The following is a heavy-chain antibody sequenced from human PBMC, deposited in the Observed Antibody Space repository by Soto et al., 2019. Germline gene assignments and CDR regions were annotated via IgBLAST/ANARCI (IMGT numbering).Heavy chain of an antibody. CDR2: IYHSGST. Sequence: SETMSLTCAVSGGYISSSNLWSWVRPTPGKGLEWIGEIYHSGSTNYNPSLKSRVTISVDTSKNQFSLKLTSVTAADTAVYYCARDKITGLFDYWGQGTLVTVSS. D-gene: IGHD2-8*02. V-gene: IGHV4-4*02. CDR1: GGYISSSNL. J-gene: IGHJ4*02. CDR3: ARDKITGLFDY.